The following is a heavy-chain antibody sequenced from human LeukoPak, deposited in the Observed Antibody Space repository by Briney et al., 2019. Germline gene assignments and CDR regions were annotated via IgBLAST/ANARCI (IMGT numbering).Heavy chain of an antibody. J-gene: IGHJ4*02. D-gene: IGHD3-3*01. V-gene: IGHV3-74*01. CDR2: INSDGSST. CDR3: ARAPYYDFWIGYPPDY. Sequence: GGSLRLSCAASVFTFRSYWMHWVRQAPGKGLVWVSRINSDGSSTNYADSLKGRFTISRDNAKNTLYLQMNSLRAEDTAVYYCARAPYYDFWIGYPPDYWGRGTLVTVSP. CDR1: VFTFRSYW.